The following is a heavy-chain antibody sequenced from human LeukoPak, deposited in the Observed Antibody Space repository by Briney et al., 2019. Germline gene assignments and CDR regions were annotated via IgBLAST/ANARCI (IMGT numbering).Heavy chain of an antibody. CDR2: ISGSGGST. CDR1: GFTFTSYA. J-gene: IGHJ4*02. Sequence: GGSLRLSFAASGFTFTSYAMSWVRQAPGKGLEWFSAISGSGGSTYYADSVKGRFTISRDNSKNTVHLQMNSLRAEDTAMYYCARRAGDYSHPYDYWGQGTLVTVSS. D-gene: IGHD3-22*01. V-gene: IGHV3-23*01. CDR3: ARRAGDYSHPYDY.